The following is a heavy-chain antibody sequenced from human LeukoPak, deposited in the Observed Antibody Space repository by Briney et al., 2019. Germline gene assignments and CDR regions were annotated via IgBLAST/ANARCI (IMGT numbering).Heavy chain of an antibody. Sequence: SVKVSCKASGDTFSSYAISWVRQAPGQGLEWMGRIIPIFGIANYAQKFQGRVTITADKSTSTAYMELSSLRSEDTAVYYCARETSGYDWSGYSTFDYWGQGTLVTVSS. V-gene: IGHV1-69*04. J-gene: IGHJ4*02. D-gene: IGHD3-3*01. CDR3: ARETSGYDWSGYSTFDY. CDR2: IIPIFGIA. CDR1: GDTFSSYA.